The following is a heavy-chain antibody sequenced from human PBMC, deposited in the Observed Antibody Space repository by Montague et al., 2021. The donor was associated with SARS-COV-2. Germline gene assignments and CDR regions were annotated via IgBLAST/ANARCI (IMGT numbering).Heavy chain of an antibody. D-gene: IGHD3-16*01. Sequence: SRRISCAASGLNFRSAAMTWVRQAPGQGLDWVSTISETGGSTYYSDSVKGRFSISRDNSNNTLYLDMNSLRADDTAVYYCAKGLFGTSFPYFDSWGQGTLVSVSS. CDR1: GLNFRSAA. CDR3: AKGLFGTSFPYFDS. V-gene: IGHV3-23*01. J-gene: IGHJ4*02. CDR2: ISETGGST.